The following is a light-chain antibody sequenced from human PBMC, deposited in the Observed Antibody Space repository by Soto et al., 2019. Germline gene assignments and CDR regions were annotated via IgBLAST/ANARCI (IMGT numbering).Light chain of an antibody. CDR1: QSVFSS. CDR2: GAA. J-gene: IGKJ1*01. CDR3: QQYHNWPA. V-gene: IGKV3-15*01. Sequence: EIVLTQSPATLSVSPGERPTLSCRASQSVFSSLAWFQQKPGQAPRLLIYGAATRATGIPARFSGSGSGTEFSLTISSLQSEDFAVYYCQQYHNWPAFGQGTKVEIK.